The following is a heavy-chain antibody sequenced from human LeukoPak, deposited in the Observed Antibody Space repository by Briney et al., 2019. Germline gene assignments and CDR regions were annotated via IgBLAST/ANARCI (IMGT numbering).Heavy chain of an antibody. CDR1: GFIFSDHY. CDR2: ISSDGRDK. CDR3: ARDLRRIAAYYFDY. J-gene: IGHJ4*02. Sequence: PGGSLRLSCAASGFIFSDHYMSWVRQAPGKGLEWVAVISSDGRDKHHAESVKGRFTISRDNSKNTLYLQTNSLRAEDTAVYYCARDLRRIAAYYFDYWGQGTLVTVSS. D-gene: IGHD6-25*01. V-gene: IGHV3-30*03.